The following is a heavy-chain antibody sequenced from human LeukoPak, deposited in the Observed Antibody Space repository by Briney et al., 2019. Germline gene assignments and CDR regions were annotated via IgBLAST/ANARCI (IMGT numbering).Heavy chain of an antibody. CDR3: ASGNILTGYGRDYFDY. CDR1: GYTFTSYY. D-gene: IGHD3-9*01. V-gene: IGHV1-46*01. Sequence: GASVKVSCKASGYTFTSYYMHWVRQAPGQGLEWMGIINPSGGSTSYAQKFQGRVTMTRDMSTSTVYMELSSLRSEDTAVYYCASGNILTGYGRDYFDYWGQGTLVTVSS. J-gene: IGHJ4*02. CDR2: INPSGGST.